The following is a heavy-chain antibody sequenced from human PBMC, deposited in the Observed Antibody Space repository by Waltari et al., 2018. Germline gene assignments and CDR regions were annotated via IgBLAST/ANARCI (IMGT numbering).Heavy chain of an antibody. V-gene: IGHV3-48*03. CDR2: ISNSGSTM. Sequence: GLEWVSYISNSGSTMYYADSVKGRFTISRDNAKNSLYLEMNSLRAEDTAIYYCARPPTEYYYYYYYMDVWGKGTTVTVS. J-gene: IGHJ6*03. CDR3: ARPPTEYYYYYYYMDV.